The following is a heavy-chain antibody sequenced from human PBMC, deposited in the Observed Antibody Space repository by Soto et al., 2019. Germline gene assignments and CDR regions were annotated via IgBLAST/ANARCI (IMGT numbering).Heavy chain of an antibody. Sequence: QVHLVQSGAEVKKPGASVKVSCKCSGYTFTSYGITWVRQAPGQGLEWMGWISAHNGNTDYAQKLQGRVTVTRDTSTSTAYMELRSLRSDDTAVYYSARGRYGDYWGQGALVTVSS. CDR1: GYTFTSYG. D-gene: IGHD1-1*01. V-gene: IGHV1-18*01. J-gene: IGHJ4*02. CDR3: ARGRYGDY. CDR2: ISAHNGNT.